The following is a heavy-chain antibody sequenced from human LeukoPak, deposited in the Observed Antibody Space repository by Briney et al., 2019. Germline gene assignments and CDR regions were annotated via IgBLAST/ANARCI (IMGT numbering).Heavy chain of an antibody. CDR2: INQDGSQN. CDR3: AREVTASSFDI. J-gene: IGHJ3*02. V-gene: IGHV3-7*01. CDR1: GFSFSDYG. D-gene: IGHD2-21*02. Sequence: GGSLRLSCAATGFSFSDYGMSWVRQAPWRGLEWVGNINQDGSQNSSVDSVKGRFTISRDNAKNSLYLQMNSLGAEDTALYYCAREVTASSFDILGQGTMVTVSS.